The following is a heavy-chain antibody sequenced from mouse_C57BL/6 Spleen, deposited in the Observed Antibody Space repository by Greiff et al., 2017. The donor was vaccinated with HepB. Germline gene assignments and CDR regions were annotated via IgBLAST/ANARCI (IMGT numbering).Heavy chain of an antibody. CDR1: GFTFSSYA. D-gene: IGHD1-1*01. CDR3: ARDQGITTVDWYFDV. CDR2: ISDGGSYT. Sequence: EVQRVESGGGLVKPGGSLKLSCAASGFTFSSYAMSWVRQTPEKRLEWVATISDGGSYTYYPDNVKGRFTISRDNAKNNLYLQMSHLKSEDTAMYYCARDQGITTVDWYFDVWGTGTTVTVSS. V-gene: IGHV5-4*01. J-gene: IGHJ1*03.